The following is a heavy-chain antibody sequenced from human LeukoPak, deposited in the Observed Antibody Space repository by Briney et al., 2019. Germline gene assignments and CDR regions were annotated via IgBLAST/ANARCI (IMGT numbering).Heavy chain of an antibody. D-gene: IGHD5-12*01. CDR3: ARGGYSFDY. CDR1: GFSLSGYS. Sequence: GGPLRLSCAAYGFSLSGYSMSWVRQAPGKGLEWVARLHADGNEKYFVHSVKGRFTVSRDNAKNSLYLQMNSLRVEDTAVYYCARGGYSFDYLGQGTLVIVSS. V-gene: IGHV3-7*01. CDR2: LHADGNEK. J-gene: IGHJ4*02.